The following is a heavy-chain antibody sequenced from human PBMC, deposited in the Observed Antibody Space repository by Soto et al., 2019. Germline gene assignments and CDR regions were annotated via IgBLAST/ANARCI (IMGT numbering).Heavy chain of an antibody. Sequence: GGSLRLSCAASGFTFSSYGMHWVRQAPGKGLEWVALIWFDGSNKYYADSVKGRFTISRDNSKNTLYLHTYSLRAEDTAVYYCARDTGAPGIAAAGTLGYWGQGTLVTVSS. J-gene: IGHJ4*02. V-gene: IGHV3-33*01. CDR2: IWFDGSNK. CDR3: ARDTGAPGIAAAGTLGY. CDR1: GFTFSSYG. D-gene: IGHD6-13*01.